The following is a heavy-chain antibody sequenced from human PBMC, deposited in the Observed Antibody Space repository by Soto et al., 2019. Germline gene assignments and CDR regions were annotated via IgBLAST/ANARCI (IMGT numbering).Heavy chain of an antibody. Sequence: GGSLRLSCAASGFTFSSYAMHWVRQAPGKGLEWVANIKQDGSEKYYVDSVKGRFTISRDNAKNSLYLQMNSLRAEDTAVYYCARDSGSYYAGSFFDYWGQGTLVTVSS. CDR1: GFTFSSYA. CDR2: IKQDGSEK. V-gene: IGHV3-7*01. CDR3: ARDSGSYYAGSFFDY. J-gene: IGHJ4*02. D-gene: IGHD3-10*01.